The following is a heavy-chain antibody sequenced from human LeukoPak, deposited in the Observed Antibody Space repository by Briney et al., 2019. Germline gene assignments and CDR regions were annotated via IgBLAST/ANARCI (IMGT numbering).Heavy chain of an antibody. J-gene: IGHJ4*02. CDR2: IYYSGST. CDR1: GGSVSSGSYY. V-gene: IGHV4-61*01. CDR3: ARDVWSTAAEDY. D-gene: IGHD6-13*01. Sequence: SETLSLTCTVSGGSVSSGSYYWSWLRPPPGKGLEWIGYIYYSGSTNYNPSLKSRVTISVDTSKNQFSLKLSSVTAADTAVYYCARDVWSTAAEDYWGQGTLVTVSS.